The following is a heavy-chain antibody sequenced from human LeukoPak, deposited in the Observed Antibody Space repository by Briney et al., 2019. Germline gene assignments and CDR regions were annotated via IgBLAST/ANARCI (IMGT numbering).Heavy chain of an antibody. V-gene: IGHV1-2*02. J-gene: IGHJ4*02. CDR1: GYTFTSYG. Sequence: GASVKVSCKASGYTFTSYGISWVRQAPGQGLEWMGWINPNSGGTNYAQKFQGRVTMTRDTSISTAYMELSRLRSDDTAVYYCARGSGYSGYELLFDYWGQGTLVTVSS. CDR2: INPNSGGT. CDR3: ARGSGYSGYELLFDY. D-gene: IGHD5-12*01.